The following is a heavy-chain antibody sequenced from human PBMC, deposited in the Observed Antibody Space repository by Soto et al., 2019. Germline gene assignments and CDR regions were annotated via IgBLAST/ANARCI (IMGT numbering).Heavy chain of an antibody. CDR2: IHTGGGT. Sequence: EVQLVESGGGLVQPGGSLRLSCAASGFTVSTNYMRWVRQAPGKGLEWVSVIHTGGGTYYADSVRGRFTIARDDSENTLYLQMNSLRVEDTALYYCAREADYDLWSGPGWYDPWGQGTLVTVSS. V-gene: IGHV3-66*01. CDR3: AREADYDLWSGPGWYDP. J-gene: IGHJ5*02. CDR1: GFTVSTNY. D-gene: IGHD3-3*01.